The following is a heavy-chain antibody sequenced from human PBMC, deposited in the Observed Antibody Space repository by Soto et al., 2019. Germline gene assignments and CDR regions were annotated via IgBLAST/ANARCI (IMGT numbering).Heavy chain of an antibody. CDR1: GYTFTGYH. CDR2: INPNSGGT. J-gene: IGHJ4*02. CDR3: ARGLRVWGSYRPLFGY. Sequence: ASVKVSCKASGYTFTGYHMHWVRQAPGQGHEWMGWINPNSGGTNYAQKFQGWVTMTRDTSISTAYMELSRLRSDDTAVFYCARGLRVWGSYRPLFGYWGQGTLVTVSS. V-gene: IGHV1-2*04. D-gene: IGHD3-16*02.